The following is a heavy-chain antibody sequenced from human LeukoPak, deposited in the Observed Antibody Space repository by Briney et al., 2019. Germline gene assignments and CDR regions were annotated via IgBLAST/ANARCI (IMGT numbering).Heavy chain of an antibody. Sequence: PGGSLRLSCAASGFTFSSYAMHWVRQAPGKGLEWVSGISWNSGSIGYADSVKGRFTISRDNAKNSLYLQMNSLRAEDTASYYCAKDKGLLDYYYGMDVWGQGTTVTVSS. CDR1: GFTFSSYA. J-gene: IGHJ6*02. D-gene: IGHD2-15*01. V-gene: IGHV3-9*01. CDR2: ISWNSGSI. CDR3: AKDKGLLDYYYGMDV.